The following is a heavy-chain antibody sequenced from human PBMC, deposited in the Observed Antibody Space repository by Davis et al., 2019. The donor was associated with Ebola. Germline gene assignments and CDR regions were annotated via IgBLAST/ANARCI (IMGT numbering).Heavy chain of an antibody. Sequence: PGGSLRLSCAASGFIFSSDAMHWVRQAPGKGLEWVAVISYDGGNKFYADSVKGRFTISRDNSKNTLFLQMDSLNSEDTAVYFCARKPYTYDAFDIWGQGTMVTVSS. CDR3: ARKPYTYDAFDI. D-gene: IGHD2-2*02. CDR2: ISYDGGNK. CDR1: GFIFSSDA. V-gene: IGHV3-30*04. J-gene: IGHJ3*02.